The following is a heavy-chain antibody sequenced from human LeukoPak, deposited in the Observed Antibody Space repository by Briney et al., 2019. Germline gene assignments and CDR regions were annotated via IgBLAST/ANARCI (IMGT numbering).Heavy chain of an antibody. CDR1: RYNFTNYW. J-gene: IGHJ4*02. D-gene: IGHD1-26*01. Sequence: GESLKISCKGSRYNFTNYWIGWVRQMPGKGLEWMGIIYPGDSDTRYSPSFQGQVTISADKSISTAYLQWSSLKASDTAMYYCAIRYSGSYNDYWGQGTLVTVSS. CDR3: AIRYSGSYNDY. CDR2: IYPGDSDT. V-gene: IGHV5-51*01.